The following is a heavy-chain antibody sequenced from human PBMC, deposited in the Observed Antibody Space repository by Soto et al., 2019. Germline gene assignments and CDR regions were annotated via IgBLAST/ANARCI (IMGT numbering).Heavy chain of an antibody. D-gene: IGHD3-3*01. CDR2: IYYSGST. V-gene: IGHV4-59*01. Sequence: SETLSLACTVSGGSISSYYWSWIRQPPGKGLEWIGYIYYSGSTNYNPSLKSRVTISVDTSKNQFSLKLGCVTDADTAVYYCARAGHDFWSGYNSDAFDIWGQGTMVSVSS. CDR1: GGSISSYY. CDR3: ARAGHDFWSGYNSDAFDI. J-gene: IGHJ3*02.